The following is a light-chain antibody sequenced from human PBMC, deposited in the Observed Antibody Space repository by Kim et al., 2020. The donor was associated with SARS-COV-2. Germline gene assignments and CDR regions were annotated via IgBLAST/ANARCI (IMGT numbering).Light chain of an antibody. CDR2: EVS. CDR1: SSDVGDYNL. J-gene: IGLJ2*01. Sequence: QSALTQPASVSGSPGQSITISCTGSSSDVGDYNLVSWYQQHPGKAPKLMIHEVSKRPSGISSRFTGSKSGNTASLTISGLQAEDEADYYCCSYGHNGLRKFGGGTQLTVL. CDR3: CSYGHNGLRK. V-gene: IGLV2-23*02.